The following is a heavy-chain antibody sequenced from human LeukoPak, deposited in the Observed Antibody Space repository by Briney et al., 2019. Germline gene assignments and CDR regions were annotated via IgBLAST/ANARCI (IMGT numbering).Heavy chain of an antibody. CDR2: IYTSGST. Sequence: PSETLSLTCTVSGGSISSYYWSWIRQPPGKGLEWIGYIYTSGSTNYNPSLKSRVTISVDTSKNQFPLKLSSVTAADTAVYYCASNNYYDSSGRFDYWGQGTLVTVSS. J-gene: IGHJ4*02. CDR1: GGSISSYY. V-gene: IGHV4-4*09. CDR3: ASNNYYDSSGRFDY. D-gene: IGHD3-22*01.